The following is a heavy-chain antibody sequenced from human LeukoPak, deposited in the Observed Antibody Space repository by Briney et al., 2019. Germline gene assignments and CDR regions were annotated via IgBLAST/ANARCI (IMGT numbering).Heavy chain of an antibody. V-gene: IGHV3-7*03. D-gene: IGHD6-19*01. CDR3: ARDFTSGPADY. Sequence: GGSLRLSCEASGFTFTNYWMTWVRQAPGKGLEWVANIRQDGSEKYYVDSVKGRFTISRDNTKNSLFLQMNSLRVDDTAVYYCARDFTSGPADYWGQGTLVTVSS. CDR1: GFTFTNYW. J-gene: IGHJ4*02. CDR2: IRQDGSEK.